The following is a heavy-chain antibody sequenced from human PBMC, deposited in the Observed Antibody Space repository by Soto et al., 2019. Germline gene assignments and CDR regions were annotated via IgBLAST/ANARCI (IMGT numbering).Heavy chain of an antibody. J-gene: IGHJ4*02. V-gene: IGHV4-31*03. CDR1: GGSISSGGYY. Sequence: SETLSLTCTVSGGSISSGGYYWSWIRQHPGKGLEWIGYIYYSGSTYYNPSLKSRVTISVDTSKNQFSLKLSSVTAADTAVYYCARGGLSGYDFWSGYHEGYFDYWGQGTLVTVSS. CDR3: ARGGLSGYDFWSGYHEGYFDY. D-gene: IGHD3-3*01. CDR2: IYYSGST.